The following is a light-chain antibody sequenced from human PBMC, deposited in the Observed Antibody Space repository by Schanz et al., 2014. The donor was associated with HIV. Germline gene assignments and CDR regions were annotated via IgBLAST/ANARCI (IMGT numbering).Light chain of an antibody. J-gene: IGLJ2*01. CDR1: RSNIGARYD. V-gene: IGLV1-40*01. CDR3: QSFDTSLSPVV. Sequence: QSVLTQPPSVSGAPGQRVTISCTGSRSNIGARYDVHWYQQLPGTAPKLLISGNNNRPSGVPDRFSGSKFGTSASLIISALQGEDEGDYYCQSFDTSLSPVVFGGGTKLTVL. CDR2: GNN.